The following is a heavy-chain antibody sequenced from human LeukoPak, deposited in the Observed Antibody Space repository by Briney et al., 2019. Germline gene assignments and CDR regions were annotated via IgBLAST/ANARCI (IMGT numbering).Heavy chain of an antibody. V-gene: IGHV4-59*08. J-gene: IGHJ4*02. Sequence: PSETLSLTCTVSGCSISSYYWSWIRQPPGKGLEWIGYIYSSGSTNYNPSLKSRVTISVDTSKNQFSLMLSSVTAADTAVYYCARRGTSSSLDFWGQGTLVIVPS. D-gene: IGHD2-2*01. CDR2: IYSSGST. CDR3: ARRGTSSSLDF. CDR1: GCSISSYY.